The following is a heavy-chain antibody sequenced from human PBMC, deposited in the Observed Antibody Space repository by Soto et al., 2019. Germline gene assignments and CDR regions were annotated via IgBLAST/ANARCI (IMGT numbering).Heavy chain of an antibody. Sequence: ASVKVSCKASGYTFTSYDISWVRQATGQGLEWMGWMNPNSGNTGYAQKFQGRVTMTRNTSISTAYMELSSLRSEDTAVYYCARDTSITMVRGVITSYYYYGMDVWGQGTTVTVSS. D-gene: IGHD3-10*01. CDR2: MNPNSGNT. V-gene: IGHV1-8*01. CDR1: GYTFTSYD. J-gene: IGHJ6*02. CDR3: ARDTSITMVRGVITSYYYYGMDV.